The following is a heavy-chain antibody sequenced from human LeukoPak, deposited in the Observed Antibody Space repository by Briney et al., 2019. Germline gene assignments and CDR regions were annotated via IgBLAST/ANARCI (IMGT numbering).Heavy chain of an antibody. J-gene: IGHJ4*02. CDR3: ARAGRDRQPFYFDY. CDR2: INPNSGGT. D-gene: IGHD2-2*01. V-gene: IGHV1-2*04. CDR1: GYTFTGYY. Sequence: ASVKVSCKASGYTFTGYYMHWVRQAPGQGLEWMGWINPNSGGTNYAQKFQGWVTMTRDTSISTAYMELSRLRSDDTAVYYCARAGRDRQPFYFDYWGQGTLVTVSS.